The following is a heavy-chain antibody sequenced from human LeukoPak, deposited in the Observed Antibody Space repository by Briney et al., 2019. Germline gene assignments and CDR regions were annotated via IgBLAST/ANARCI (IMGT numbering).Heavy chain of an antibody. CDR1: GGSFGGYY. Sequence: PSETLSLTCAVYGGSFGGYYWSWIRQPPGKGLEWIGEINHSGSTNYNPSLKSRVTISVDTSKNQFSLKLSSVTAADTAVYYCARRAVAGRGGTDYWGQGTLVTVSS. J-gene: IGHJ4*02. CDR3: ARRAVAGRGGTDY. V-gene: IGHV4-34*01. D-gene: IGHD6-19*01. CDR2: INHSGST.